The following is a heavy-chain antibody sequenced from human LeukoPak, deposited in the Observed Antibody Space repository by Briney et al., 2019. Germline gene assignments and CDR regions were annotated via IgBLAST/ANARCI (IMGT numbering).Heavy chain of an antibody. D-gene: IGHD6-19*01. CDR2: ISSSSSYI. J-gene: IGHJ4*02. V-gene: IGHV3-21*01. Sequence: GGSLRLSCAASGFTFSSFSMNWVRQAPGKGLEWVSSISSSSSYIYYAGSVKGRFTISRDNAKNSLYLQMNSLRAEDTAVYYCASSHIAVSGTFFYWGQGTLVTVSS. CDR3: ASSHIAVSGTFFY. CDR1: GFTFSSFS.